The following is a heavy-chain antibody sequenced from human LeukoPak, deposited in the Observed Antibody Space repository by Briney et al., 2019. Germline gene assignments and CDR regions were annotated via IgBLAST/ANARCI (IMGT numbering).Heavy chain of an antibody. Sequence: GRSLRLSCAASGFTFSTSIMHWVRQAPGKGLEWVAVISYDGNNKYYADSVKGRFTISRDNSKSTMYVQMNSLRAEDTAVYYCAKEVTAAGGNFEYWGQGTLVTVSS. CDR2: ISYDGNNK. CDR3: AKEVTAAGGNFEY. D-gene: IGHD6-13*01. J-gene: IGHJ4*02. V-gene: IGHV3-30*18. CDR1: GFTFSTSI.